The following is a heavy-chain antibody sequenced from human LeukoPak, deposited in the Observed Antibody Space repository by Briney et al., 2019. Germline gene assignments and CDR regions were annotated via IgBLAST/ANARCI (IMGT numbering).Heavy chain of an antibody. V-gene: IGHV3-23*01. CDR3: EVLLWFGEPKDYDYYYMDV. CDR2: ISGWGGST. CDR1: GFTFSSYA. D-gene: IGHD3-10*01. J-gene: IGHJ6*03. Sequence: PGGSLRLSCAASGFTFSSYAMSWVRQAPGKGLEWVSAISGWGGSTYYADSVKGRFTISRDNSKNTLYLQMNSLRAEDTAVYYCEVLLWFGEPKDYDYYYMDVWGKGTTVTVSS.